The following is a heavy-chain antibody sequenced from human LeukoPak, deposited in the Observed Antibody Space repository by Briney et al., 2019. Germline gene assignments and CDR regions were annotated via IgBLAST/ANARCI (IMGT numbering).Heavy chain of an antibody. CDR2: INHSGST. V-gene: IGHV4-34*01. Sequence: SETLSLTCAVYGGSFSGYYWSWIRQPPGKGLEWMGEINHSGSTNYNPSLKSRGTISVDTSKNQLPMKLSSVTAADTAVYYCARHPRVLRYFDWGFDYRGEEAVVTVSS. CDR1: GGSFSGYY. J-gene: IGHJ4*02. CDR3: ARHPRVLRYFDWGFDY. D-gene: IGHD3-9*01.